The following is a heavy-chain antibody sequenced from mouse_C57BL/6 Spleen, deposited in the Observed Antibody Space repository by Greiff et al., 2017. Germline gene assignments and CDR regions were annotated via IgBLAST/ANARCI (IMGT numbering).Heavy chain of an antibody. CDR3: TRGELGRYFDY. CDR2: IDPETGGT. Sequence: QVQLQQSGAELVRPGASVTLSCKASGYTFTDYEMHWVKQTPVHGLEWIGAIDPETGGTAYNQKFKGKAILTADKSSSTAYMELRSLTSEDSAVYYCTRGELGRYFDYGGQGTTLTVSS. V-gene: IGHV1-15*01. D-gene: IGHD4-1*01. CDR1: GYTFTDYE. J-gene: IGHJ2*01.